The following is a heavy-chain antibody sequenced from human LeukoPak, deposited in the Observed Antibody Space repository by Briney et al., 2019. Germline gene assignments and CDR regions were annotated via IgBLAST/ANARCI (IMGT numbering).Heavy chain of an antibody. J-gene: IGHJ3*02. CDR3: ARSSKQQLVFGAFDI. CDR2: ISSSSSYI. CDR1: GFTFSSYS. V-gene: IGHV3-21*01. D-gene: IGHD6-13*01. Sequence: GGSLRLSCEASGFTFSSYSMNWVRQAPGKRLEWVSSISSSSSYIYYADSVKGRFTISRDNAKNSLYLQMNSLRAEDTAVYYCARSSKQQLVFGAFDIWGQGTMVTVSS.